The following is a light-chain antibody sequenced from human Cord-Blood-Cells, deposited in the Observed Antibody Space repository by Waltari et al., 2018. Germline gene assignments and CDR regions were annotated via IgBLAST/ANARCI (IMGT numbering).Light chain of an antibody. Sequence: SSELTQDPAVSVALGQTVRFTCQGDSHRSSSASWYQQKPGQAPVLLIYGKNNRPSGIPDRFSGSSSGNTASLTITGAQAEDEADYYCNSRDSSGNVVFGGGTKLTVL. CDR1: SHRSSS. J-gene: IGLJ2*01. CDR3: NSRDSSGNVV. CDR2: GKN. V-gene: IGLV3-19*01.